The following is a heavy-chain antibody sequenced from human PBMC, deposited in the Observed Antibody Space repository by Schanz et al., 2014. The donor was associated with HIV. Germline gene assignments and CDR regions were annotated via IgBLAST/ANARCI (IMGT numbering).Heavy chain of an antibody. D-gene: IGHD1-7*01. Sequence: EVQLVESGGGLVQPGGSLRLSCAASGFTFSSYAMSWVRQAPGKGLEWVSAISGSGGSTYYADSVKGRFTISRDNSKHTLYLQMNSLRAEDTAVYYCARAGQLALEQGWGNYYYYYYYGMDVWGQGTTVTVSS. V-gene: IGHV3-23*04. CDR3: ARAGQLALEQGWGNYYYYYYYGMDV. J-gene: IGHJ6*02. CDR2: ISGSGGST. CDR1: GFTFSSYA.